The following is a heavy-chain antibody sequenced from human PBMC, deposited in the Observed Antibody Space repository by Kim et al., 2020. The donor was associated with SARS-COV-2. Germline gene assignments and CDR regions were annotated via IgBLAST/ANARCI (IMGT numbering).Heavy chain of an antibody. D-gene: IGHD3-3*01. Sequence: SETLSLTCTVSGGSISSGGYYWSWIRQHPGKGLEWIGYIYYSGSTYYNSPLKSRVTISVDTSKNQFSLKLSSVTAADTAVYYCAKHWSGITLGPYYYGMDVWGQGTTVTVSS. CDR1: GGSISSGGYY. V-gene: IGHV4-31*03. CDR3: AKHWSGITLGPYYYGMDV. J-gene: IGHJ6*02. CDR2: IYYSGST.